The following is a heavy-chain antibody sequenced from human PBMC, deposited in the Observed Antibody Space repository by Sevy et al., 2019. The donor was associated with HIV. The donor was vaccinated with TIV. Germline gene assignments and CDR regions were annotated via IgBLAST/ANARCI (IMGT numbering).Heavy chain of an antibody. V-gene: IGHV4-39*01. D-gene: IGHD6-6*01. Sequence: SETLSLTCTVSGGSISSSSYYWGWIRQPPGKGLEWIGSIYYSGSTYYNPSLKSRVTLSVDTSKNPLSLKLSSVTAADTAVYYCARYASYSSSPGDWFDPWGQGTLVTVSS. CDR1: GGSISSSSYY. J-gene: IGHJ5*02. CDR2: IYYSGST. CDR3: ARYASYSSSPGDWFDP.